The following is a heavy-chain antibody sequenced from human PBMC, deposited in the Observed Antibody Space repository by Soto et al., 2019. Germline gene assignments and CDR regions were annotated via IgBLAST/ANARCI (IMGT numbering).Heavy chain of an antibody. Sequence: EVQLVESGGGLVQPGGSLRLSCAASGFSVSSNYIYWVRQAPGKGLECVSLIYSGGSTDHADSVKDRFTISRDNSKNTLYLQMNSLRAEDTAVYYCARRHYYGSDWGQGTLVTVSS. CDR1: GFSVSSNY. V-gene: IGHV3-66*04. CDR3: ARRHYYGSD. CDR2: IYSGGST. D-gene: IGHD3-10*01. J-gene: IGHJ4*02.